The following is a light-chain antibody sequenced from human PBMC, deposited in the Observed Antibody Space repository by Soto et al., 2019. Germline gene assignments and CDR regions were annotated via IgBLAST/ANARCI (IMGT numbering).Light chain of an antibody. CDR3: QQFDICPYS. CDR1: QNIRTN. J-gene: IGKJ3*01. CDR2: GAF. Sequence: EVVMTQSPATLSVSPGERATLSCTASQNIRTNLAWYQHKPGQPPRLLIYGAFTRATGVPVRFTGSGSGAEFTLTISSLQSEDFAVYYCQQFDICPYSFGPGTKLDIK. V-gene: IGKV3-15*01.